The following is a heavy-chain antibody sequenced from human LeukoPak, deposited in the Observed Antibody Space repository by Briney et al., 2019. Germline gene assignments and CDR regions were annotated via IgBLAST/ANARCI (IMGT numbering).Heavy chain of an antibody. V-gene: IGHV3-30*18. J-gene: IGHJ2*01. CDR2: ISYDGSNQ. D-gene: IGHD6-19*01. CDR1: GFTFSNYG. CDR3: AKDRSGLNWYFDL. Sequence: GGSLRLSCAASGFTFSNYGMHWVRQAPGKGLEWVAIISYDGSNQYYTDSVKGRFTISRDNSKNTLYLQMNSLRAEDTAVYYCAKDRSGLNWYFDLWGRGTLVTVSS.